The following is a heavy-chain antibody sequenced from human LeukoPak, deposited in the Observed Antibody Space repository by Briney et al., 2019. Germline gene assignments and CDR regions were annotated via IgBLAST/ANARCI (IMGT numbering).Heavy chain of an antibody. Sequence: SETLSLTCTVSGDSISSPSSYWGWIRQPPEKGLEWIATIHSSGSTYSNPSLKSRVTISVHTSKNQLSLKLISLTAADTAVYYCATQLMIIGYSSGWYNYWGQGTLVTVSS. D-gene: IGHD6-19*01. J-gene: IGHJ4*02. CDR3: ATQLMIIGYSSGWYNY. CDR1: GDSISSPSSY. V-gene: IGHV4-39*07. CDR2: IHSSGST.